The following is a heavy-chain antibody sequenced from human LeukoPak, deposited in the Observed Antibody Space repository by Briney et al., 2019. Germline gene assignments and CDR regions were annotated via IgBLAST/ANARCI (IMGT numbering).Heavy chain of an antibody. CDR2: IYYSGST. CDR1: GGSISSYY. J-gene: IGHJ6*02. CDR3: ARTEVMGPVAGTRGYYYGMDL. V-gene: IGHV4-59*01. Sequence: SEALSLTCTVSGGSISSYYWSWIRQPPGKGLEWIGYIYYSGSTNYNPSLKSRVTISVDTSKNQFSLKLSSVTAADTAVYYCARTEVMGPVAGTRGYYYGMDLWGQGTTVTVSS. D-gene: IGHD6-19*01.